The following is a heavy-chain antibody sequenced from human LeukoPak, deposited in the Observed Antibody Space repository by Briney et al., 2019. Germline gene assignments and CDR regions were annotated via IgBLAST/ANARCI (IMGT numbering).Heavy chain of an antibody. J-gene: IGHJ4*02. CDR3: AEDPRYHYDSSGYSPKRDY. V-gene: IGHV3-23*01. CDR1: GFTFSNYA. D-gene: IGHD3-22*01. Sequence: GGSLRLSCAASGFTFSNYAMSWVRQAPGKGLEWVSTISGSGGSTYYADSVKGRFTISRDNSKNTLYLQMNSVRAEDTAVYYCAEDPRYHYDSSGYSPKRDYWGQGTLVTVSS. CDR2: ISGSGGST.